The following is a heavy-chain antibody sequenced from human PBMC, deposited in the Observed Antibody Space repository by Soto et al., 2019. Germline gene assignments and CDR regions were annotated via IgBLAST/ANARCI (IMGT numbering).Heavy chain of an antibody. CDR1: GGTFSSYA. CDR3: ARTYYYDSSGPIQDAFDI. J-gene: IGHJ3*02. CDR2: IIPIFGTA. Sequence: SVKVSCKASGGTFSSYAISWVRQAPGQGLEWMGGIIPIFGTANYAQKFQGRVTITADESTSTAYMELSSLRSEDTAVYYCARTYYYDSSGPIQDAFDIWGQGTMVTV. D-gene: IGHD3-22*01. V-gene: IGHV1-69*13.